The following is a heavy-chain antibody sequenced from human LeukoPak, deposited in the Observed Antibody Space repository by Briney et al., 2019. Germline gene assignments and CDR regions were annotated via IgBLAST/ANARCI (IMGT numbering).Heavy chain of an antibody. D-gene: IGHD1-26*01. V-gene: IGHV3-74*01. J-gene: IGHJ4*02. CDR3: AKYSGTYYDY. CDR2: IRSDGSST. CDR1: GFTLTNYW. Sequence: SGGSLRLSCAASGFTLTNYWMHWVRQAPGKGLVWVSRIRSDGSSTSFADSVKGRFTISRDNAKNTLYLQMNSLRAEDTAVYYCAKYSGTYYDYWGQGTLVTDSS.